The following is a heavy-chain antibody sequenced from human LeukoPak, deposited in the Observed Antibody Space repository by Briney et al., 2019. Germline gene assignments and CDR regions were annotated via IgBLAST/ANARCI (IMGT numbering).Heavy chain of an antibody. Sequence: GGSLRLSCAASGFTFSDYYMSWIRQAPGKGLEWISYIGSSGNNVFYADSLKGRFTISRDNAKKSLYLQMSSLRVEDTAVYYCARVGKAMAAAGFGAFDIWGQGTMVSVSS. CDR3: ARVGKAMAAAGFGAFDI. CDR1: GFTFSDYY. V-gene: IGHV3-11*01. D-gene: IGHD6-13*01. J-gene: IGHJ3*02. CDR2: IGSSGNNV.